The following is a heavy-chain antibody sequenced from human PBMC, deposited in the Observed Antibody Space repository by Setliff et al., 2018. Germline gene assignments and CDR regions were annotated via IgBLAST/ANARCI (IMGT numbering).Heavy chain of an antibody. J-gene: IGHJ4*02. CDR1: GFTFSDAW. CDR2: IKSKADGGTA. V-gene: IGHV3-15*01. Sequence: GESLKISCAASGFTFSDAWMNWVCQAPGKGLEWVGRIKSKADGGTADFAAPVKGRFTISRDDSKNTMSLQMNSLKTEDTAVYFCATRLGDFWGQGTLVTVSS. CDR3: ATRLGDF.